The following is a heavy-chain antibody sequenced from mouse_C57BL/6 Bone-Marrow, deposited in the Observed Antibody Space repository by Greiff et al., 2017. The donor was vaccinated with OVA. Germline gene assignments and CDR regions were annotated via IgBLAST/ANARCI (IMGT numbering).Heavy chain of an antibody. CDR1: GFTFSDYG. V-gene: IGHV5-15*01. J-gene: IGHJ4*01. CDR2: ISNLAYSI. CDR3: DGQDCDRRFYAMDY. Sequence: EVQVVESGGGLVQPGGSLKLSCAASGFTFSDYGMAWVRQAPRKGPEWVAFISNLAYSIYYADTVTGRFTLSRENAKNTLYLEMSSLRSEDTAVYYCDGQDCDRRFYAMDYWGQGTSVTVSS.